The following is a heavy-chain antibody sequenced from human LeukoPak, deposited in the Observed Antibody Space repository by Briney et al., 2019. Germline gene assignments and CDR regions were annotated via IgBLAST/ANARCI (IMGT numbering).Heavy chain of an antibody. Sequence: SQTLSLTCAVYGGSFSGYYWGWVRQPPGKGLEWIGDIYFSGTTKYNPSLESRVTISVDTSKNQFSLKLSSVTAADTAVYYCARRRAEGGSNGHYNWFDPWGQGILVTVSS. CDR1: GGSFSGYY. V-gene: IGHV4-59*08. J-gene: IGHJ5*02. D-gene: IGHD6-13*01. CDR2: IYFSGTT. CDR3: ARRRAEGGSNGHYNWFDP.